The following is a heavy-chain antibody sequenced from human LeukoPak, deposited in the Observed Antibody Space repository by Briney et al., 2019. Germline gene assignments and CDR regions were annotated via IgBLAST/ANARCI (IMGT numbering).Heavy chain of an antibody. CDR3: AREREGSTLN. V-gene: IGHV3-23*01. CDR1: GFTFDSYA. CDR2: ISGSGLDT. D-gene: IGHD5/OR15-5a*01. J-gene: IGHJ4*02. Sequence: GGSLRLSCAASGFTFDSYAVSWVRQAPGKGLEWASAISGSGLDTYYADSVKGRFTVSRDNSKNTVYLQMNSLRAEDTAIYYCAREREGSTLNWGQGTLVTVSS.